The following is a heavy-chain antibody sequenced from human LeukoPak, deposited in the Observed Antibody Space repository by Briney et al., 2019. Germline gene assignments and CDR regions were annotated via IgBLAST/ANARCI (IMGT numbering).Heavy chain of an antibody. Sequence: GRSLRLSCIGSGFTSTNYGMSWVRRAPGKGLEWVASIRYDGSNKYYADSVQGRFTISRDNSKNTMDVQMNSLRAEDTAVYYCAKESTRVQSSFDYWGQGTPVTVSS. CDR2: IRYDGSNK. CDR3: AKESTRVQSSFDY. D-gene: IGHD1-1*01. V-gene: IGHV3-30*02. J-gene: IGHJ4*02. CDR1: GFTSTNYG.